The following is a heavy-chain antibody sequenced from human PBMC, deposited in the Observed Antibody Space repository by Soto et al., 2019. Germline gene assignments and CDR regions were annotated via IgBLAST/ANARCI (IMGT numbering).Heavy chain of an antibody. CDR1: VFTFSSYA. J-gene: IGHJ4*02. D-gene: IGHD6-19*01. CDR2: ISYAGSNK. V-gene: IGHV3-30-3*01. Sequence: QVQMVESGGGVVQPGRSLRLSCAASVFTFSSYAMHWVRQAPGKGLECVAVISYAGSNKYYADSVKGRFTISRDNSKNTLYLQMNSLRAEDTAVYYCARVDIAVAGGAYYFAYWGQGTLVTVSS. CDR3: ARVDIAVAGGAYYFAY.